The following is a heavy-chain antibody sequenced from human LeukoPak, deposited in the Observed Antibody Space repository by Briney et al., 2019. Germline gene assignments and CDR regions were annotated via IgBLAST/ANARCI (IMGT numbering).Heavy chain of an antibody. Sequence: GGSLRLSCAASGFTFSVYGMSWVRQAPGKGLEWVSHISSGRSVMNYADSVKGRVTFSRDNGKNSVYLQMNSLRDEDTAVYYCAGGVYGYNAFDYWGQGPVARVSS. CDR3: AGGVYGYNAFDY. J-gene: IGHJ4*02. CDR2: ISSGRSVM. CDR1: GFTFSVYG. D-gene: IGHD5/OR15-5a*01. V-gene: IGHV3-48*02.